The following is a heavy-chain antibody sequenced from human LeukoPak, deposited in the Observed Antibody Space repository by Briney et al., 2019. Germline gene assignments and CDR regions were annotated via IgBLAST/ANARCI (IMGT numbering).Heavy chain of an antibody. Sequence: ASVKVSCKASGYTFTSYRLSWVRPAPAQGLEWMGWSSAYNGNTNYAQKLQGRVTLTTDTSTSTAYMELRGLRSDDTDVYYWARGVTCGSSWYGPYNWFDPWGQGTLVTVSS. CDR2: SSAYNGNT. CDR3: ARGVTCGSSWYGPYNWFDP. V-gene: IGHV1-18*04. J-gene: IGHJ5*02. D-gene: IGHD6-13*01. CDR1: GYTFTSYR.